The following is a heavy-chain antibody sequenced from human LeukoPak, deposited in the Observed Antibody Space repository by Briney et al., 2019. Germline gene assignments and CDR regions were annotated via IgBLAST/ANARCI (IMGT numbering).Heavy chain of an antibody. CDR1: GYTFTGYY. J-gene: IGHJ4*02. Sequence: RASVKVSCKASGYTFTGYYMHWVRQAPGQGLEWMGWINPNSGGTNYAQKFQGRVTMTRDTSISTAYMELSRLRSDDTAVYYCARDMVRGVIIALESFYFDYWGQGTLVTVSS. CDR2: INPNSGGT. CDR3: ARDMVRGVIIALESFYFDY. V-gene: IGHV1-2*02. D-gene: IGHD3-10*01.